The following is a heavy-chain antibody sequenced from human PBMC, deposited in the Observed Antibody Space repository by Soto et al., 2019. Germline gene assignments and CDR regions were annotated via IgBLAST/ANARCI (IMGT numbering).Heavy chain of an antibody. CDR3: AKDAWDIVVVVAATHFDY. Sequence: GGSLRLSCAASGFTFSSYGMHWVRQAPGKGLEWVAVISYDGSNKYYADSVKGRFTISRDNSKNTLYLQMNSLRAEDTAVYYCAKDAWDIVVVVAATHFDYWGQGTLVTVSS. CDR2: ISYDGSNK. CDR1: GFTFSSYG. J-gene: IGHJ4*02. V-gene: IGHV3-30*18. D-gene: IGHD2-15*01.